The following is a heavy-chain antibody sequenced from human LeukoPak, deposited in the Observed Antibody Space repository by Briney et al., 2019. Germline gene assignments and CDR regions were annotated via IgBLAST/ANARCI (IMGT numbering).Heavy chain of an antibody. CDR1: GYSISSGYY. D-gene: IGHD4-11*01. J-gene: IGHJ3*02. V-gene: IGHV4-38-2*01. CDR2: IYHSGST. Sequence: SETLSLTWAVSGYSISSGYYWGWIRQPPGKGLEWIGSIYHSGSTYYNPSLKSRVTISVDTSKNQFSLKLCSVTAADTAVYYCARHTDYSDAFDIWGQGTMVTVSS. CDR3: ARHTDYSDAFDI.